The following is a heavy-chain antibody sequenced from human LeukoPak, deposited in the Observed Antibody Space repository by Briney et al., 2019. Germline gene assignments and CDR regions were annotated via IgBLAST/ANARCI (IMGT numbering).Heavy chain of an antibody. D-gene: IGHD2-21*01. V-gene: IGHV1-8*01. J-gene: IGHJ3*02. CDR2: MNPNSGNT. Sequence: ASVKVSCKASGYTFTSYDINWVRQATGQGLEWMGWMNPNSGNTGYAQKFQGRVTMTRNTSISTAYMELSSLRSEDTAVYYCARVSMSHDASDICGQGTMVTVSS. CDR3: ARVSMSHDASDI. CDR1: GYTFTSYD.